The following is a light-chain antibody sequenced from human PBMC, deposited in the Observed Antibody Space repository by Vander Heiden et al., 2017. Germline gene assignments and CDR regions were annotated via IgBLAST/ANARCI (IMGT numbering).Light chain of an antibody. Sequence: DIVMTQSPDSLAVSLGERATINCKSSQSPFYASNIQSRLAWYQQKPGQPPKLLIYLASTRQSGVPNRFSGSGSGTDFTLTISSLQAEDVAVYYCQQYYSSPWTFGQGTKVEIK. CDR2: LAS. CDR1: QSPFYASNIQSR. CDR3: QQYYSSPWT. V-gene: IGKV4-1*01. J-gene: IGKJ1*01.